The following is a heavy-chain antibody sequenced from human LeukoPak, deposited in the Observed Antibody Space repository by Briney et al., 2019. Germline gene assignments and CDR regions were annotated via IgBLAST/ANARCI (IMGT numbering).Heavy chain of an antibody. CDR3: AKDLRSSSWYDYFDY. CDR2: ISGRGGST. D-gene: IGHD6-13*01. CDR1: GFTFSSYA. Sequence: PGGSLRLSCAASGFTFSSYAMSWVRQAPGQGLEWASAISGRGGSTYYADSVKGRFTISRDNSKNTLYLQMNSLRAEDTAIYYCAKDLRSSSWYDYFDYWGQGTLVTVSS. V-gene: IGHV3-23*01. J-gene: IGHJ4*02.